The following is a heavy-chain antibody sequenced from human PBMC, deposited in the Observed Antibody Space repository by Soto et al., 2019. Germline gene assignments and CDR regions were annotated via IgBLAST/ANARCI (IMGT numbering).Heavy chain of an antibody. V-gene: IGHV3-33*01. D-gene: IGHD6-13*01. CDR2: VWHDGKYK. CDR3: ARDKAAASKGVHFDY. J-gene: IGHJ4*02. Sequence: PGGSLRLSCATSGFIFNNYGMHWVRQAPGKGLEWLAVVWHDGKYKYYADSVRGRFTISRDKSNNTAFLQMDSLRAEDTAVYFCARDKAAASKGVHFDYWGQGSQVTVSS. CDR1: GFIFNNYG.